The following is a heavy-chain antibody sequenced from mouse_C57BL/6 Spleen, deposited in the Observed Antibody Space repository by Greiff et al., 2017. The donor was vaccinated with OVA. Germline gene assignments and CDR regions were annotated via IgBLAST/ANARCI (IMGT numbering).Heavy chain of an antibody. CDR1: GFSFNTYA. CDR3: VRRLGRDAMDY. V-gene: IGHV10-1*01. D-gene: IGHD4-1*01. Sequence: EVMLVESGGGLVQPKGSLKLSCAASGFSFNTYAMNWVRQAPGKGLEWVARIRSKSNNYATYYADSVKDRFTISRDDSESMLYLQMNNLKTEDTAMYYCVRRLGRDAMDYWGQGTSVTVSS. CDR2: IRSKSNNYAT. J-gene: IGHJ4*01.